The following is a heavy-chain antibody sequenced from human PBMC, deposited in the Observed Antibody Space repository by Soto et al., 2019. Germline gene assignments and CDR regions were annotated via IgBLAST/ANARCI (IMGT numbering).Heavy chain of an antibody. CDR3: ARDSLPYDFWSGYYWAYYFDY. V-gene: IGHV3-48*02. Sequence: EVQLVESGGGLVQPGGSLRLSCAASGFTFSSYSMNWVRQAPGKGLEWVSYISSSSSTIYYADSVKGRFTISRDNAKNSLYLQMNSLRDEDTAVYYCARDSLPYDFWSGYYWAYYFDYWGQGTLVTVSS. D-gene: IGHD3-3*01. CDR2: ISSSSSTI. J-gene: IGHJ4*02. CDR1: GFTFSSYS.